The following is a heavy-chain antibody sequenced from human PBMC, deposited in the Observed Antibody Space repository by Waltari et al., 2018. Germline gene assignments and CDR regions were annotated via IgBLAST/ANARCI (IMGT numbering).Heavy chain of an antibody. CDR3: ARGNIDLVVPAAMRGGSTYYYYYMDV. CDR1: GYTFTSYD. V-gene: IGHV1-8*03. J-gene: IGHJ6*03. Sequence: QVQLVQSGAEVKKPGASVKVSCKASGYTFTSYDINWVRQATGQGLEWMGWMNPNSGNTGYAQNFQGSVTITRNTSISTAYMELSSLRSEDTAVYYCARGNIDLVVPAAMRGGSTYYYYYMDVWGKGTTVTVSS. D-gene: IGHD2-2*01. CDR2: MNPNSGNT.